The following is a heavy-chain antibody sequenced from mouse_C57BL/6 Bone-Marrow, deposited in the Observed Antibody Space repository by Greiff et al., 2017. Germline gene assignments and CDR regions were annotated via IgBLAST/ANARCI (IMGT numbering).Heavy chain of an antibody. Sequence: VHLQQSGPGLVQPSQSLSITCTVSGFSLTSYGVHWVRQSPGKGLEWLGVIWSGGSTDYNAAFISRLSISKDNSKSQVFFKMNSLQADDTAIYYCASYYDAMDYWGQGTSVTVSS. CDR1: GFSLTSYG. CDR3: ASYYDAMDY. J-gene: IGHJ4*01. CDR2: IWSGGST. V-gene: IGHV2-2*01.